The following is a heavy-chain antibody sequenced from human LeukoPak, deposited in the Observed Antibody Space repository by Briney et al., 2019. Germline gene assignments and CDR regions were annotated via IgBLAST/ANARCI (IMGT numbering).Heavy chain of an antibody. V-gene: IGHV3-23*01. J-gene: IGHJ6*02. CDR3: AKNGYCSGGSCYSSYYGMDV. CDR1: GFTFSSYA. CDR2: ISGSGGST. Sequence: GGSLRLSCAASGFTFSSYAMSWVRQAPGKGLEWVSAISGSGGSTYYADSVKGRFTISRDDSKNTLYLQMNSLRAEDTAVYYCAKNGYCSGGSCYSSYYGMDVWGQGTTVTVSS. D-gene: IGHD2-15*01.